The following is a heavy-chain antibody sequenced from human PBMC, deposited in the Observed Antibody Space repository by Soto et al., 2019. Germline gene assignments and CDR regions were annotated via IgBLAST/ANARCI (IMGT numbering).Heavy chain of an antibody. CDR3: ARVDYDSTYGFYYYGLDV. V-gene: IGHV1-69*01. Sequence: QVHLVQSGAEVKKPGSSVRVYCKTSGGTFSSYSFTWVRQAPGQGLEWMGEIIPILNTANFAQKFQSRVTINADEPTSTVYMDLSSLSPDDTAVYYCARVDYDSTYGFYYYGLDVWGQGTTVTVSS. CDR1: GGTFSSYS. D-gene: IGHD3-10*01. CDR2: IIPILNTA. J-gene: IGHJ6*02.